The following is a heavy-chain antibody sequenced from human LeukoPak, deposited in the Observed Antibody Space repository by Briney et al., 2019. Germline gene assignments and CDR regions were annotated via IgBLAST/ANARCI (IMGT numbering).Heavy chain of an antibody. Sequence: GESLKISCKGSGYTFITYWIGWVRQMPGKGLEWMGIIYPGDSDTRYSPSFQGQVTISADKSITTAYLQWSSLEASDTAMYYCARPDDYGGKPAAFDIWGQGTMVTVSS. V-gene: IGHV5-51*01. CDR3: ARPDDYGGKPAAFDI. D-gene: IGHD4-23*01. J-gene: IGHJ3*02. CDR2: IYPGDSDT. CDR1: GYTFITYW.